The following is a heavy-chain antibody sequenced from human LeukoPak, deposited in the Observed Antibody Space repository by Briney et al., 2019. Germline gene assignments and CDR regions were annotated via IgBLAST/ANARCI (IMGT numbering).Heavy chain of an antibody. J-gene: IGHJ4*02. Sequence: GESLKISCKGSGYSFTSYWIAWVRQMPGKGLEWMGIIYPGDSETRYSPSFQGQVTISADKSIGAAYLQWSSLKASDTAMYYCARSPRESDYWGQGTLVTVSS. V-gene: IGHV5-51*01. CDR3: ARSPRESDY. CDR1: GYSFTSYW. CDR2: IYPGDSET.